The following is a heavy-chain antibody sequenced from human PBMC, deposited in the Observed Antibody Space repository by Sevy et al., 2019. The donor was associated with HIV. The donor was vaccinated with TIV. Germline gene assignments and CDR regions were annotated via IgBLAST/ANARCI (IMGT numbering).Heavy chain of an antibody. Sequence: GGSLRLSCAASGFTFDDYTMHWVRQAPGKGLDWVSLITWDADGTYYEDSVKGRFTFSGDNSKKSLYLQMNSLRTEDTALYYCAKAQSNYDSTGFPDYWGQGTLVTVSS. CDR3: AKAQSNYDSTGFPDY. V-gene: IGHV3-43*01. J-gene: IGHJ4*02. D-gene: IGHD3-22*01. CDR1: GFTFDDYT. CDR2: ITWDADGT.